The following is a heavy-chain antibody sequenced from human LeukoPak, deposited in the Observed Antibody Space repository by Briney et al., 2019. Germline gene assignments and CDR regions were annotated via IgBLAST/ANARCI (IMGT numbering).Heavy chain of an antibody. Sequence: SETLSLTCTVSGGSISSGSYYWSWIRQPAGKGLEWIGRIYTSGSTNYNPSLKSRVTISVDTSKNQFSLKLSSVTAADTAVYYCARTIPGAYYDYWGQGTLVTVSS. CDR2: IYTSGST. J-gene: IGHJ4*02. CDR1: GGSISSGSYY. CDR3: ARTIPGAYYDY. D-gene: IGHD1-20*01. V-gene: IGHV4-61*02.